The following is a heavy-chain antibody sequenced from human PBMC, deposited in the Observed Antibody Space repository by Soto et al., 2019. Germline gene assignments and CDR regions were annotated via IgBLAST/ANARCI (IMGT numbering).Heavy chain of an antibody. V-gene: IGHV1-69*10. CDR3: ARGPLSLYSADFR. Sequence: GASVKVSCKTSARTFFISGFGWVRQAPGEGLEWVGGIIPTLGTIHVAQRFQDRVTITRDTSANTVYMELSSLTSEDTAIYYCARGPLSLYSADFRWGRGTPVTVSS. J-gene: IGHJ4*02. CDR1: ARTFFISG. CDR2: IIPTLGTI. D-gene: IGHD6-13*01.